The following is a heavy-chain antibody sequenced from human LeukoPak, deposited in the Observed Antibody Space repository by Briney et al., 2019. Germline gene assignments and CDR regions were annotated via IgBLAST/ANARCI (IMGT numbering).Heavy chain of an antibody. V-gene: IGHV3-33*01. D-gene: IGHD3-10*01. CDR3: ARPPLRLRAYYGMDV. J-gene: IGHJ6*02. Sequence: GGSLRLSCAASGFTFSSYGMHWVRQAPGKGLEWVAVIWYDGSNKYYADSVKGRFTISRDNSKNTLYLQMNSLRAEDTAVYYCARPPLRLRAYYGMDVWGQGTTVTVSS. CDR1: GFTFSSYG. CDR2: IWYDGSNK.